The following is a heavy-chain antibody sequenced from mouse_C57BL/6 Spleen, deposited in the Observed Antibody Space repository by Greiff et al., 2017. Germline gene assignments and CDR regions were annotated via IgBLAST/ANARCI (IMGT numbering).Heavy chain of an antibody. Sequence: LEESGAELVRPGASVKLSCKASGYTFTDYYINWVKQRPGQGLEWIARIYPGSGNTYYNEKFKGKATLTAEKSSSTAYMQLSSLTSEDSAVYFCARKGYDYGYYAMDYWGQGTSVTVSS. CDR3: ARKGYDYGYYAMDY. D-gene: IGHD2-4*01. CDR2: IYPGSGNT. V-gene: IGHV1-76*01. CDR1: GYTFTDYY. J-gene: IGHJ4*01.